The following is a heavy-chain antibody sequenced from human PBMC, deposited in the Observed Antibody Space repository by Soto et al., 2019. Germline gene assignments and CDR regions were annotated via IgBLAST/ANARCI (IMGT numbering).Heavy chain of an antibody. J-gene: IGHJ4*02. V-gene: IGHV1-2*02. CDR3: GRGRSGQIVVFY. Sequence: GASVKVSCKASGYTFTGHYIHWVRQAPEQGPEWMGEIGPESGATRYAQKFQGRVTMTRDMSITTVYMELNNLSPDDTAVYYCGRGRSGQIVVFYWGQGTPVTV. D-gene: IGHD5-12*01. CDR1: GYTFTGHY. CDR2: IGPESGAT.